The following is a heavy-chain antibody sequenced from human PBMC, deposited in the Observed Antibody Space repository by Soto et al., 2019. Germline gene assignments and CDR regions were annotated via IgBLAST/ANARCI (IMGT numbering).Heavy chain of an antibody. CDR2: IFYSGTA. J-gene: IGHJ4*02. CDR3: ARQPDYSDYGYSFEV. D-gene: IGHD4-17*01. Sequence: QVQLQESGPRLVKPSETLSLTCTVSGGAISPYYWSWIRQSPGKGLEWLGYIFYSGTADYNPSLKNRVTLSVDTSKNQFSLELTSVTAADTAVYYCARQPDYSDYGYSFEVWGQGTLVTVSS. V-gene: IGHV4-59*01. CDR1: GGAISPYY.